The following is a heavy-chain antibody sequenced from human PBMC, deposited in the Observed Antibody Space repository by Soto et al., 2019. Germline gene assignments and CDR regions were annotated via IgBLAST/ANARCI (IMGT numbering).Heavy chain of an antibody. Sequence: QLQLQESGSGLVKPSQTLSLTCAVSGGSISSGGYSWSWIRQPPGKGLEWIGFTYHSGGTYYNPSLTSRVTISVDRSQHQFSPKVSSVTAADTAVYYCARVPSPWGQGALVTVSS. CDR2: TYHSGGT. V-gene: IGHV4-30-2*01. CDR3: ARVPSP. J-gene: IGHJ5*02. CDR1: GGSISSGGYS.